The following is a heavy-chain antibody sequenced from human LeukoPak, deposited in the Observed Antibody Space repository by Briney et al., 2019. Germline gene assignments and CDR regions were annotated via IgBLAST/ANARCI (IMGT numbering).Heavy chain of an antibody. Sequence: GGSLRLSCAASGITFTGNWHWVRQAPGKGLAWVSVIRSDGSSASYADSVKGRFTISRDSAKNTLYLQMNSLRVEDTAVYYCAPIGAGYWGQGTLVTVSS. D-gene: IGHD4/OR15-4a*01. V-gene: IGHV3-74*03. J-gene: IGHJ4*02. CDR1: GITFTGNW. CDR3: APIGAGY. CDR2: IRSDGSSA.